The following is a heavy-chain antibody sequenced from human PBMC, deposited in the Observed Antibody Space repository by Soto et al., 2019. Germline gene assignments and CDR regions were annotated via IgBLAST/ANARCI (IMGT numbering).Heavy chain of an antibody. CDR3: ARDKSLTGYNWFDP. V-gene: IGHV4-61*01. CDR1: GGSVSSGSYY. Sequence: SETLSLTCTVSGGSVSSGSYYWCWIRQPPGKGLSWLGYTYYSGSTNYNPSLKSRVPISVDTSKNQFSLKLSSVTAAAPAVYYCARDKSLTGYNWFDPWGQGTLVTVSS. J-gene: IGHJ5*02. D-gene: IGHD3-9*01. CDR2: TYYSGST.